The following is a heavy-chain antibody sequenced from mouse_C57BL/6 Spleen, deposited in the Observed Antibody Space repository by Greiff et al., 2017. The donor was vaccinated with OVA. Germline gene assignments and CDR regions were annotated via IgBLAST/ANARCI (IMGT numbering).Heavy chain of an antibody. CDR1: GYSFPSYY. J-gene: IGHJ4*01. CDR3: AREPYDYDGDYYAMDY. V-gene: IGHV1-66*01. D-gene: IGHD2-4*01. Sequence: QVQLQQSGPELVKPGASVKISCKASGYSFPSYYIHWVKQRPGQGLEWIGWIYPGSGNNKYNEKFKGKATLTADTSSSTAYMQLSSLTSEDSAVYYCAREPYDYDGDYYAMDYWGQGTSVTVSS. CDR2: IYPGSGNN.